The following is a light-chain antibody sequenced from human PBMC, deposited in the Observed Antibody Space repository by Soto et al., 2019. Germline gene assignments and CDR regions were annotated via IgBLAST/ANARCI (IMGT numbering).Light chain of an antibody. V-gene: IGKV3-11*01. CDR1: QSVSTY. CDR2: DAS. J-gene: IGKJ4*01. CDR3: QQRSDWPT. Sequence: IVLTQSPAPLSLSPGERATLSCRASQSVSTYLAWYQQKGGQAPRLLIYDASSRATGIPARFSGSGSGTDFTLTISNLEPEEFAVYYCQQRSDWPTFGGGTTVEIK.